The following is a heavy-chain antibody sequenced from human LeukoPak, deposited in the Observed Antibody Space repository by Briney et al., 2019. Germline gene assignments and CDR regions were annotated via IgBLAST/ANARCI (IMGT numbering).Heavy chain of an antibody. Sequence: SETPSLTCTVSGGSISSSSYYWGWIRQPPGKGLEWIVSIYYSGRTYYNPSLKSRVTISVDTSKNQFSLKLSSVTAADTAVYYCARLAYGDNPHALGPNDYWGQGTLVTVSS. V-gene: IGHV4-39*01. CDR2: IYYSGRT. CDR1: GGSISSSSYY. D-gene: IGHD4-17*01. J-gene: IGHJ4*02. CDR3: ARLAYGDNPHALGPNDY.